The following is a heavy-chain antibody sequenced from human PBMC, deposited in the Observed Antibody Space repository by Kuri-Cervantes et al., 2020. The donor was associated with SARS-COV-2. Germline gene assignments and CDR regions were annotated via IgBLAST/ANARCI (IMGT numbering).Heavy chain of an antibody. CDR2: ISAYNGNT. J-gene: IGHJ6*03. V-gene: IGHV1-18*01. CDR3: AREDIVVVPAAIRYYYYYMDV. Sequence: AVTVSCMASGHTFTSYGISWVRQAPGQGLEWMGWISAYNGNTNYAQKLQGRVTMTTDTSTSTAYMELRSLRSDDTAVYYCAREDIVVVPAAIRYYYYYMDVWGKGTTVTVSS. CDR1: GHTFTSYG. D-gene: IGHD2-2*01.